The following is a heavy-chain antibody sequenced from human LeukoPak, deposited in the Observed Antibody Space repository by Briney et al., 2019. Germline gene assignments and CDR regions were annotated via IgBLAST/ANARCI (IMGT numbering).Heavy chain of an antibody. CDR1: GFTFSSYG. J-gene: IGHJ6*02. CDR3: ARKGYSGRYSHGRDV. D-gene: IGHD1-26*01. V-gene: IGHV3-33*01. CDR2: IWFDGSSR. Sequence: GGSLRLSCAASGFTFSSYGMYWVRQAPGKGLEWVALIWFDGSSRNYADSVKGRFTISRDNSKNTLFLQMNSLRAEDTAVYYCARKGYSGRYSHGRDVWGQGTTVSVSS.